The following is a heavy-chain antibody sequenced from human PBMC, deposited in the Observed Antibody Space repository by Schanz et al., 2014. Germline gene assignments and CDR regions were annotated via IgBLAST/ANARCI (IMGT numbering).Heavy chain of an antibody. Sequence: QVQLVESGGGLVKPGGSLRLSCAASGFTFSDYYMSWIRQAPGKGLEWVSYISTSGSYANYADSVKGRFTTSRDNGKKSMYLQMNSLRAEDTGGYYCARLDSSSWYPRYWGQGTLVNVSS. D-gene: IGHD6-13*01. CDR3: ARLDSSSWYPRY. CDR2: ISTSGSYA. V-gene: IGHV3-11*05. J-gene: IGHJ4*02. CDR1: GFTFSDYY.